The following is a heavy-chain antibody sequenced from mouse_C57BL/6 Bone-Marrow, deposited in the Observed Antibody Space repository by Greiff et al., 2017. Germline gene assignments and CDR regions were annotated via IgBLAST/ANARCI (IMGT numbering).Heavy chain of an antibody. J-gene: IGHJ3*01. D-gene: IGHD2-3*01. CDR1: GFTFSDYG. Sequence: DVKLVESGGGLVKPGGSLKLSCAASGFTFSDYGMHWVRQAPEKGLEWVAYISSGSSTIYYADTVKGRFTISRDNAKNTLCLQMTSLRSEDTAMYYCARLPSIYDGYYDAYWGQGTLVTVSA. CDR3: ARLPSIYDGYYDAY. V-gene: IGHV5-17*01. CDR2: ISSGSSTI.